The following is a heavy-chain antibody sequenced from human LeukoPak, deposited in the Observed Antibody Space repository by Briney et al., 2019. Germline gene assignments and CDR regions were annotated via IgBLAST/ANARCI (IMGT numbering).Heavy chain of an antibody. J-gene: IGHJ4*02. CDR1: RFTFSSYG. D-gene: IGHD1-26*01. V-gene: IGHV3-30*18. CDR2: ISYDGSNK. Sequence: PGGSLRLSCAASRFTFSSYGMHWVRQAPGKGLEWVAVISYDGSNKYYADSVKGRFTISRDNSKNTLYLQMNSLRAEDTAVYYCAKVDIVGATTGEDNLDYWGQGTLVTVSS. CDR3: AKVDIVGATTGEDNLDY.